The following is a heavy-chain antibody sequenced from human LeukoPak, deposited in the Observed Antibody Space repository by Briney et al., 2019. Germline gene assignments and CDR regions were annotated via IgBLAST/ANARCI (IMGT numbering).Heavy chain of an antibody. D-gene: IGHD3-3*01. CDR2: IYYSGST. Sequence: PSETLSLTCTVSGGSISSYYWSWIRQPPGKGLEWIGFIYYSGSTNYNPSLKSRVTISVDTSKNQFSLKLSSVTAADTAVYYCARHGSQRNYDFWSGPNWFDPWGQGTLVTVSS. J-gene: IGHJ5*02. CDR3: ARHGSQRNYDFWSGPNWFDP. V-gene: IGHV4-59*08. CDR1: GGSISSYY.